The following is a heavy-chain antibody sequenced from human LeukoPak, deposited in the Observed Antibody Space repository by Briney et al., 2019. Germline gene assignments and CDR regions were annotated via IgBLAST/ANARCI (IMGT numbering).Heavy chain of an antibody. CDR2: INPSGGST. Sequence: GASVKVSCKASGYTFTSYYMHWVRQAPGQGLEWMGIINPSGGSTSYAQKFQGRVTMTRDTSTSTVYIELSSLRSEDTAVYYCARDPYSYYYGMDVWGQGTTVTVSS. CDR1: GYTFTSYY. V-gene: IGHV1-46*01. CDR3: ARDPYSYYYGMDV. J-gene: IGHJ6*02.